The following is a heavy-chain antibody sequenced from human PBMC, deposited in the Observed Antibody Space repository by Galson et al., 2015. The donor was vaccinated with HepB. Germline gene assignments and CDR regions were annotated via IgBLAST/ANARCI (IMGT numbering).Heavy chain of an antibody. V-gene: IGHV1-2*04. D-gene: IGHD3-10*01. Sequence: SVKVSCKASGYTFTGYYMHWVRQAPGQGLEWMGWINPNSGGTNYAQKFQGWVTMTRDTSISTAYMELNSLRAGDTAVYYCARDQGSGSYIDEEGGGMDVWGQGTTVTVSS. CDR3: ARDQGSGSYIDEEGGGMDV. J-gene: IGHJ6*02. CDR2: INPNSGGT. CDR1: GYTFTGYY.